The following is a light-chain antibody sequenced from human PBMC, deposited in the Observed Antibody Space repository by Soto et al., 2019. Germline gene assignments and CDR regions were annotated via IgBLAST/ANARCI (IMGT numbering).Light chain of an antibody. V-gene: IGLV2-8*01. CDR1: SGDVGGYNF. Sequence: QSALTQPPSASGSPGQSVTISCTGTSGDVGGYNFVSWYQQHPGKAPKLIIYEVSKRPSGVPDRFSGSKSGNTASLTVSGLQAEDEADYYCNSYAGVNNYVFGTGTKLTVL. CDR3: NSYAGVNNYV. CDR2: EVS. J-gene: IGLJ1*01.